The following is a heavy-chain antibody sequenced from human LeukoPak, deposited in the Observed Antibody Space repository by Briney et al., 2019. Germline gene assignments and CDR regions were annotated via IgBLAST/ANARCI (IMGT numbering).Heavy chain of an antibody. J-gene: IGHJ6*03. CDR1: GGTFSSYA. Sequence: GASVKVSCKASGGTFSSYAISWVRQAPGQGLEWMGGIIPIFGTANYAQKFQGRVTITTDESTSTAYMELSSLRSEDTAVYYCARMVFGGDYYYYMDVWAKGPRSPSP. CDR2: IIPIFGTA. D-gene: IGHD3/OR15-3a*01. V-gene: IGHV1-69*05. CDR3: ARMVFGGDYYYYMDV.